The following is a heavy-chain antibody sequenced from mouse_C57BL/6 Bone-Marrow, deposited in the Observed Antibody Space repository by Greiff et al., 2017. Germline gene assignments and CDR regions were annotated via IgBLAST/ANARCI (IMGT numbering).Heavy chain of an antibody. CDR3: AADGSSYN. J-gene: IGHJ2*01. Sequence: QVQLQQPGAELVKPGASVKLSCKASGYTFTSYWMPWVKQRPGQGLEWIGEIDPSDSYTNYNQKFKGKATLTVDTSSSTPYMQLSSLTAEDSAVYYCAADGSSYNGGQGTTLTVSS. V-gene: IGHV1-50*01. D-gene: IGHD1-1*01. CDR1: GYTFTSYW. CDR2: IDPSDSYT.